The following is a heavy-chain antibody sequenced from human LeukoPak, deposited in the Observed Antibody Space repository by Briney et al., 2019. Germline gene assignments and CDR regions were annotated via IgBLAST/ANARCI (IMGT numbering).Heavy chain of an antibody. CDR2: INPNSGGT. CDR3: ARDLRDYGDYERYFDL. D-gene: IGHD4-17*01. J-gene: IGHJ2*01. Sequence: GASVKVSCKASGYTFTSYDINWVRQATGQGLEWMGWINPNSGGTNYAQKFQGRVTMTRDTSISTAYMELSRLRSDDTAVYYCARDLRDYGDYERYFDLWGRGTLVTVSS. V-gene: IGHV1-2*02. CDR1: GYTFTSYD.